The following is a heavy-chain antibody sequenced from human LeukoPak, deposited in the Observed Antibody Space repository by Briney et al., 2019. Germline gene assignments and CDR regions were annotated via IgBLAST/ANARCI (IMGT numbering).Heavy chain of an antibody. Sequence: SETLSLTCAVYGGSFSGYYWSWIRQPPGKGLEWIGEINHSGSTNYNPSLKSRVTISVDTSKNQFSLKLSSVTAADTAVYYCARGPGGRDSCSGGSCYGYYYYGMDVWGQGTTVTVSS. CDR1: GGSFSGYY. V-gene: IGHV4-34*01. J-gene: IGHJ6*02. CDR3: ARGPGGRDSCSGGSCYGYYYYGMDV. CDR2: INHSGST. D-gene: IGHD2-15*01.